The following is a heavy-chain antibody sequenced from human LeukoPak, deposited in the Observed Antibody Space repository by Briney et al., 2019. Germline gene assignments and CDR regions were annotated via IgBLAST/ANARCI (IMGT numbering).Heavy chain of an antibody. J-gene: IGHJ3*02. CDR2: IFYSGST. CDR1: GGSISTSNYY. D-gene: IGHD2-8*01. Sequence: SETLSLTCTVSGGSISTSNYYWGWIRQPPGKGLEWIGNIFYSGSTYYSPSLKSRVTISLDTSRNQFSLKLSSVTAADTAVYYCAEGVFRTHDAFDIWGQGTMVTVSS. V-gene: IGHV4-39*07. CDR3: AEGVFRTHDAFDI.